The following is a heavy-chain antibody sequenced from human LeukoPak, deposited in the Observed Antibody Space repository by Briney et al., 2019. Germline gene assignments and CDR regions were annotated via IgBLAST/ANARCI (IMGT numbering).Heavy chain of an antibody. J-gene: IGHJ5*02. V-gene: IGHV1-69*13. Sequence: SVKVSCKASGGTFSNYPIIWVRLAPGRGLECLGGIIPVYGTANYAQMFHGRITPTAQESTATAYMELRRLTSDDTAMYFCATHTGGYNYWWFDIWGQGTLVTVSS. CDR3: ATHTGGYNYWWFDI. CDR1: GGTFSNYP. CDR2: IIPVYGTA. D-gene: IGHD5-24*01.